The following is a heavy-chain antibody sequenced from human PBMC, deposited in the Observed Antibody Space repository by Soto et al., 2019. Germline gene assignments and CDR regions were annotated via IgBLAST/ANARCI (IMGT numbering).Heavy chain of an antibody. CDR1: GFTFSSYA. D-gene: IGHD3-9*01. CDR2: ISGSGGST. CDR3: AKSPPNVLRYFDHSWGGAFDI. Sequence: GGSLRLSCAASGFTFSSYAMSWVRQAPGKGLEWVSAISGSGGSTYYADSVKGRFTISRDNSKNTLYLQMNSLRAEDTAVYYCAKSPPNVLRYFDHSWGGAFDIWGQGTMVTVSS. J-gene: IGHJ3*02. V-gene: IGHV3-23*01.